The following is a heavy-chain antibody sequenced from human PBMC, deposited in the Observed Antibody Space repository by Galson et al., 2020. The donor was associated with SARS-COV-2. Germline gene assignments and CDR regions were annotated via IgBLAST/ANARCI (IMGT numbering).Heavy chain of an antibody. D-gene: IGHD6-13*01. CDR2: IKGEVDGGTI. CDR1: GFSLSDAW. J-gene: IGHJ4*02. CDR3: ATGASAAVSRIPR. Sequence: GSLRLSCVGSGFSLSDAWMNWVRQAPGKGLEWVGRIKGEVDGGTIDYSAPVKGRFTISRDDSLNTLYLEMPSLKTEDSGVYFCATGASAAVSRIPRWGQGTQVIVST. V-gene: IGHV3-15*01.